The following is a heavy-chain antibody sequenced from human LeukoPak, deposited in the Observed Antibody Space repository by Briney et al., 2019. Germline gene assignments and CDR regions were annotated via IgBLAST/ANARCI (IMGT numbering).Heavy chain of an antibody. V-gene: IGHV1-18*01. D-gene: IGHD6-19*01. J-gene: IGHJ3*02. CDR3: ARDQGSSGWYLGKYLDAFDI. CDR1: GYTFTSYG. CDR2: ISTYNGNT. Sequence: ASVKVSCKASGYTFTSYGISWVRQAPGQGLEWMGWISTYNGNTNYAQKLQGRVTMTTDTSTSTAYMELRSLRSDDTAVYYCARDQGSSGWYLGKYLDAFDIWGQGTMVTVSS.